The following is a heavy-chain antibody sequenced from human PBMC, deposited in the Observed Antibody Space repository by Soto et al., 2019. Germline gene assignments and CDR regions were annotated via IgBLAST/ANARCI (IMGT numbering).Heavy chain of an antibody. CDR1: GGSISSGDYY. Sequence: PSETLSLTCTVSGGSISSGDYYWSWLRQHPQKGLEWIGYIYYTGSAYYNPSLKSRVTISVDTSKNQFSLRVNPVTAADTAVYYCARDVQTAITKNWFDSWGQGTLLTVSS. V-gene: IGHV4-31*03. D-gene: IGHD4-4*01. CDR2: IYYTGSA. CDR3: ARDVQTAITKNWFDS. J-gene: IGHJ5*01.